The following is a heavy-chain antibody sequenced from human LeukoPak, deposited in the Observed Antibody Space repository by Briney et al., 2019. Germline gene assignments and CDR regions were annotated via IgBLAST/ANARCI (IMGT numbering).Heavy chain of an antibody. CDR2: IFYSGST. CDR1: GGSISSSY. D-gene: IGHD3-10*01. CDR3: VRGAGEIPNFDY. V-gene: IGHV4-59*01. Sequence: SQTLSLTCIVSGGSISSSYWSWIRQPPGKGLEWIGYIFYSGSTNYNPSPKSRVTISIDTSKNQFSLKLSSVTAADTAVYYCVRGAGEIPNFDYWGQGTLVTVSS. J-gene: IGHJ4*02.